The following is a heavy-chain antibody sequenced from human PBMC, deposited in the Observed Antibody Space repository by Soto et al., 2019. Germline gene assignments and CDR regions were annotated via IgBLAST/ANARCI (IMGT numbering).Heavy chain of an antibody. Sequence: QVQLVQSVAEVKKPGSSVKVSCKASGDSFTSYAISWVRQAPGHGLEWMGRIIPIFGTANYGQRAEGRVTITADESTSTATMELSSLRSDDTGVYYCATGRNYYESSALAYWGQGTQVTVAS. CDR1: GDSFTSYA. J-gene: IGHJ4*02. V-gene: IGHV1-69*01. CDR2: IIPIFGTA. CDR3: ATGRNYYESSALAY. D-gene: IGHD3-22*01.